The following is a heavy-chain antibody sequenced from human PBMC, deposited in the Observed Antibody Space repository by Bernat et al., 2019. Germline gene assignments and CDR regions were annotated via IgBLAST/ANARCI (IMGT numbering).Heavy chain of an antibody. V-gene: IGHV3-30*01. CDR3: AGDRARCGGSCYSGPDY. Sequence: QVQLVESGGGVVQPGRSLRLSCAASGFTFSSYAMHWVRQAPGKGLEWVAVISYDGSNKYYADSVKGRFTISRDNSKNALYLQMNSLSAEDTAVYYWAGDRARCGGSCYSGPDYWGQGTLVTVSS. D-gene: IGHD2-15*01. J-gene: IGHJ4*02. CDR1: GFTFSSYA. CDR2: ISYDGSNK.